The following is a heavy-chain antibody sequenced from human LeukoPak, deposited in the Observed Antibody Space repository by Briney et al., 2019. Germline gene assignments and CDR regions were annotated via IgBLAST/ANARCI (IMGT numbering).Heavy chain of an antibody. J-gene: IGHJ4*02. Sequence: PGGSLRLSCAASGFTFSTFAMIWVRRPPGKGLEWVSSIFAGGGEIHYADSVRGRFTISRDNSKSTLSLQMNSLRAEDTAIYYCATYRQVLLPFESWGQGTLVTVSS. CDR2: IFAGGGEI. V-gene: IGHV3-23*01. CDR1: GFTFSTFA. D-gene: IGHD2-8*02. CDR3: ATYRQVLLPFES.